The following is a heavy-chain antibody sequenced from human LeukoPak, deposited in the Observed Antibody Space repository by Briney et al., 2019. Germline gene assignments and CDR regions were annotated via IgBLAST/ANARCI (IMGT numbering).Heavy chain of an antibody. Sequence: TGGSLRLSCAASGFTVSSNYMSWVRQAPGKGLEWVSVIYSGGSTYYADSVKGRFTISRDNSENTLYLQMNSLRAEDTAVYYCARDISGSDGYWGQGTLVTVSS. CDR1: GFTVSSNY. CDR2: IYSGGST. CDR3: ARDISGSDGY. D-gene: IGHD3-10*01. J-gene: IGHJ4*02. V-gene: IGHV3-53*01.